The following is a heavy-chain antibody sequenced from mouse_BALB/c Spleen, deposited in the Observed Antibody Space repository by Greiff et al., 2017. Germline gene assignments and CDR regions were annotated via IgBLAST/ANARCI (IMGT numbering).Heavy chain of an antibody. J-gene: IGHJ4*01. CDR3: AREGPYYGNYAMDY. V-gene: IGHV1-14*01. CDR1: GYTFTSYV. CDR2: INPYNDGT. D-gene: IGHD2-10*01. Sequence: EVQLQQSGPELVKPGASVKMSCKASGYTFTSYVMHWVKQKPGQGLEWIGYINPYNDGTKYNEKFKGKATLTSDKSSSTAYMELSSLTSEDSAVYYCAREGPYYGNYAMDYWGQGTSVTVSS.